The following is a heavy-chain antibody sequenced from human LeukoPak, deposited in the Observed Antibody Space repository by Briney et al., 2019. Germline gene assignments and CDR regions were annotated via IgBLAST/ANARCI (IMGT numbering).Heavy chain of an antibody. CDR3: ARDPYSGSYGNYYYYFMDV. J-gene: IGHJ6*03. V-gene: IGHV3-21*01. D-gene: IGHD1-26*01. CDR2: ISISSNYI. CDR1: GFTFGRYS. Sequence: GGSLRLSCAASGFTFGRYSMNWVRQAPGKGLEWVSSISISSNYIYYPDSLKGRFTISRDNAKNSLYLQMNSLRAEDTAVYYCARDPYSGSYGNYYYYFMDVWGKGTTVTISS.